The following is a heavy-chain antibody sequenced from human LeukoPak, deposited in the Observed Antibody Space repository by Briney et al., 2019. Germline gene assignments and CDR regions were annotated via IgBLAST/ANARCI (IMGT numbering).Heavy chain of an antibody. CDR3: AREYDSSGYYSFDY. D-gene: IGHD3-22*01. CDR1: GGSISSYY. J-gene: IGHJ4*02. CDR2: IYTSGST. V-gene: IGHV4-4*07. Sequence: SETLSLTCTVSGGSISSYYWSWIRQPAGKGLEWIGRIYTSGSTNYNPSLKSRVTMSVDTSKNQFSLKLSSVTAADTAMYYCAREYDSSGYYSFDYWGQGTLVTVSS.